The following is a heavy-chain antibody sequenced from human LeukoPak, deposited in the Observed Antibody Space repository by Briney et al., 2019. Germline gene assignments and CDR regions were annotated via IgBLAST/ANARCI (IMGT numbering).Heavy chain of an antibody. V-gene: IGHV3-23*01. CDR3: AKVFRPDGDFHSFDF. CDR2: LTGDGNT. D-gene: IGHD4-17*01. CDR1: VFTFTSYS. J-gene: IGHJ4*02. Sequence: PGESLRLSCAASVFTFTSYSISWVRQAPWKGLEWVSVLTGDGNTYYADSVKGRFTNSRDDSKSTLYLQMNSLRAEDTAIYYCAKVFRPDGDFHSFDFWGQGTLVTVSS.